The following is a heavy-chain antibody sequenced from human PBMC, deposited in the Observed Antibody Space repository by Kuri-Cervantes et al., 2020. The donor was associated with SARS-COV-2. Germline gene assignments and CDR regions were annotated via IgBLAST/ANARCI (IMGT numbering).Heavy chain of an antibody. J-gene: IGHJ6*02. Sequence: ASVKVSCKAFGYTFISYDIHWVRQAPGQGLEWMGIINPSGGSTSYAQKFQGRVTMTRDTSTSTAYMELSSLRSEDTAVYYCARGRHYYDSSGYRSYYYGMDVWGQGTTVTVSS. CDR2: INPSGGST. CDR1: GYTFISYD. V-gene: IGHV1-46*01. D-gene: IGHD3-22*01. CDR3: ARGRHYYDSSGYRSYYYGMDV.